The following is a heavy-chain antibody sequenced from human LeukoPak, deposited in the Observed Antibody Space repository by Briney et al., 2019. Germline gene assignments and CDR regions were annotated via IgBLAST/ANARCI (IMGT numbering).Heavy chain of an antibody. J-gene: IGHJ4*02. D-gene: IGHD4-23*01. CDR2: ISAYNGDT. CDR3: ARSPIGWKLPVYFDY. Sequence: ASVKVSCKASGYTFTKYGITWVRQAPGQGLEWLGWISAYNGDTHYAQKFQGRVTMTTDTSTTTAYMELRSLTSDDTAVYYCARSPIGWKLPVYFDYWGQGTLVTVSS. V-gene: IGHV1-18*01. CDR1: GYTFTKYG.